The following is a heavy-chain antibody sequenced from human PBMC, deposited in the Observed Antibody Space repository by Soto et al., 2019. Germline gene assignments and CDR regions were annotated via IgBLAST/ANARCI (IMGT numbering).Heavy chain of an antibody. CDR2: ISGSGGST. D-gene: IGHD3-22*01. CDR1: GSTFSSYS. Sequence: WGTLRLSCAASGSTFSSYSLSWVRQAPGKGLEWVSVISGSGGSTYYADSVKGRFTTSRHNYKHPLFLQMNGLRAEDTAVYYWAKSDPDERSSGLFDYWGQGPLVTVSS. J-gene: IGHJ4*02. V-gene: IGHV3-23*01. CDR3: AKSDPDERSSGLFDY.